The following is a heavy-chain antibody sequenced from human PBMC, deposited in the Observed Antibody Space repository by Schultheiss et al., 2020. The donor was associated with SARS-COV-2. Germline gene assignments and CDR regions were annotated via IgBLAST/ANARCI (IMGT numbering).Heavy chain of an antibody. CDR2: IYYSGTT. Sequence: SETLSLTCTVSGGSITTYYWNWIRQPPGKGLEWIGFIYYSGTTNYNPSLKSRVTISVDTSKNQFSLKLSSVTAADTAVYYCARDLRYCSSTSCYHDYYYGMDVWGQGTTVTVSS. D-gene: IGHD2-2*01. CDR3: ARDLRYCSSTSCYHDYYYGMDV. J-gene: IGHJ6*02. V-gene: IGHV4-59*01. CDR1: GGSITTYY.